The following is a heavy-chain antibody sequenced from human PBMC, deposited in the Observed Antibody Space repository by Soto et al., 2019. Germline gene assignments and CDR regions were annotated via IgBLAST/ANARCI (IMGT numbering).Heavy chain of an antibody. CDR1: GYTFTSYD. D-gene: IGHD3-3*01. CDR3: ARGSGYDFWSGYYRPLDY. V-gene: IGHV1-8*01. J-gene: IGHJ4*02. CDR2: MNPNSGNT. Sequence: GASVKVSCKASGYTFTSYDINWVRQATGQGLGWMGWMNPNSGNTGYAQKFQGRVTMTRNTSISTAYMELSSLRSEDTAVYYCARGSGYDFWSGYYRPLDYWGQGTLVTVSS.